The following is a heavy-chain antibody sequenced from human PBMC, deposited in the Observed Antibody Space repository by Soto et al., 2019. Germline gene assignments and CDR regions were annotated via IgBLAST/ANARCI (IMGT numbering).Heavy chain of an antibody. J-gene: IGHJ3*01. Sequence: EERLVESGGGLVQPGGSLRLSCAASGFTFSSYWMTWVRQAPGKGLEWVANIKKDESKKSYLDSVRGRFTISRDNAKNSLYLQMDSLTADDTALYYCARDVSPGSSSWYFDAFDLWGQGTMVTVSS. CDR1: GFTFSSYW. V-gene: IGHV3-7*05. CDR2: IKKDESKK. CDR3: ARDVSPGSSSWYFDAFDL. D-gene: IGHD6-13*01.